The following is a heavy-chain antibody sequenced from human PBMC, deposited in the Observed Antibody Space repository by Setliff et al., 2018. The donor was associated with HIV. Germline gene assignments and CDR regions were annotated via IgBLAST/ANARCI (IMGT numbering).Heavy chain of an antibody. Sequence: ASVKVSCKASGYTFTSYAIHWVRQAPGQRLEWMGWINPSNGNTKYAQKFQGRVTMTKDTSASTAYMDLRNLTSDDTAVYSCASDGCSRLSYLYEHDSWGQGTLVTVSS. CDR2: INPSNGNT. V-gene: IGHV1-3*01. D-gene: IGHD5-18*01. CDR1: GYTFTSYA. CDR3: ASDGCSRLSYLYEHDS. J-gene: IGHJ4*02.